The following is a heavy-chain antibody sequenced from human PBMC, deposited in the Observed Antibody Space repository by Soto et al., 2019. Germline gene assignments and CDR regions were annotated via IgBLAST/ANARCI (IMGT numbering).Heavy chain of an antibody. J-gene: IGHJ6*02. CDR1: GFTFSSYG. CDR2: IWYDGSNK. V-gene: IGHV3-33*01. Sequence: GGSLRLSCAASGFTFSSYGMHWVRQAPGKGLEWVAVIWYDGSNKYYADSVKGRFTISRDNSKNTLYLQMNSLRAEDTAVYYCARDPEVGVSSYYYYYGMDVWGQGTTVTVSS. D-gene: IGHD2-15*01. CDR3: ARDPEVGVSSYYYYYGMDV.